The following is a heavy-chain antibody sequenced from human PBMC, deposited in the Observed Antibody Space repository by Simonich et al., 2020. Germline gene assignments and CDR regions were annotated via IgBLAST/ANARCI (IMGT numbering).Heavy chain of an antibody. J-gene: IGHJ4*02. D-gene: IGHD1-26*01. CDR3: ARGLIGGSYYY. CDR1: GGSFSGYY. CDR2: INHSGST. V-gene: IGHV4-34*01. Sequence: QVQLQQWGAGLLKPSETLSLTCAVYGGSFSGYYGSWIRQPPGKGLEWIGEINHSGSTNYNPSLKSRVTISVDTSKNQFSLKLSSVTAADTAVYYCARGLIGGSYYYWGQGTLVTVSS.